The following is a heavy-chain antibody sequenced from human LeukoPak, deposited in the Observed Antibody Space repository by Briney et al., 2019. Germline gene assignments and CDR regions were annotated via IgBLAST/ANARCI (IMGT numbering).Heavy chain of an antibody. V-gene: IGHV1-69*05. CDR3: ASLGGPYYFDY. CDR2: IIPIFGTA. Sequence: SVKVSCKASVGTFSSYAISWMRQAPGQGLEWMGGIIPIFGTANYAQKFQGRVTITTDESTSTAYMELGRLRSEDTAVYYCASLGGPYYFDYWGQGTLVTVSS. D-gene: IGHD3-10*01. J-gene: IGHJ4*02. CDR1: VGTFSSYA.